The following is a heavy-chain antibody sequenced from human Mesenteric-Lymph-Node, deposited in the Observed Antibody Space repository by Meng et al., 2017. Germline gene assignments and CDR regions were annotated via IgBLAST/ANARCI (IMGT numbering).Heavy chain of an antibody. V-gene: IGHV2-70*01. Sequence: SGPTLVKPTQTLTLTCTFSGFSLSTSGMCVSWIRQPPGKALEWLALIVWDDDKYYSTSLKTRLTIAKDTSKNHVVLTMANMDPVDTATYYCARSTYYYGSGSYYPLDYWGQGTLVTVSS. CDR3: ARSTYYYGSGSYYPLDY. CDR1: GFSLSTSGMC. CDR2: IVWDDDK. J-gene: IGHJ4*02. D-gene: IGHD3-10*01.